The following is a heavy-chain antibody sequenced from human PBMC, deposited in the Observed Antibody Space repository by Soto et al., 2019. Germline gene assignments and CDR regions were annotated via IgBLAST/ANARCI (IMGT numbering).Heavy chain of an antibody. Sequence: GSLRLSCAASGFTFTSYWMHWVRQAPGKGLVWVSRINGDGSGTNYADSVKGRFTISRDNAKNTLYLQMNSLRAEDTAVYYCAMTSSGWGQGTLVTVSS. V-gene: IGHV3-74*01. CDR3: AMTSSG. CDR1: GFTFTSYW. J-gene: IGHJ4*02. CDR2: INGDGSGT. D-gene: IGHD6-19*01.